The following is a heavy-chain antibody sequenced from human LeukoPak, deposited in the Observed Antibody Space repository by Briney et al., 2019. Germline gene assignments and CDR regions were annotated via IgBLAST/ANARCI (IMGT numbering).Heavy chain of an antibody. J-gene: IGHJ4*02. V-gene: IGHV4-59*01. CDR3: ARGGWNKFDY. D-gene: IGHD3-22*01. Sequence: SETLSLTCTVSGGSISTYYWSWIRQPPGKGLEWIGYIYYTGSINCNPSLKSRVTISVDTSKNQFSLKLSSVTAADTAVYYCARGGWNKFDYWGQGTLVTVSS. CDR2: IYYTGSI. CDR1: GGSISTYY.